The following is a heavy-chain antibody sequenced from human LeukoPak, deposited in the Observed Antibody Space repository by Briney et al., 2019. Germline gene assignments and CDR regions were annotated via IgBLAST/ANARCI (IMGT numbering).Heavy chain of an antibody. CDR2: ISAYNANT. J-gene: IGHJ4*02. Sequence: ASVKVSCKASGYTFTRYGISWVRQAPGQGLEWMGWISAYNANTNYAQKLQGRVTMTTDTSTSTAYMELRSLRSEDTAVYYCARVGRSGWPDYWGQGTLVTVSS. CDR1: GYTFTRYG. CDR3: ARVGRSGWPDY. V-gene: IGHV1-18*01. D-gene: IGHD6-19*01.